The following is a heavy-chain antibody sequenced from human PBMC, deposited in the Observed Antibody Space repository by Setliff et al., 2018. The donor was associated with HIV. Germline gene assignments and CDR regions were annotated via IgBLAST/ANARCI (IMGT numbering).Heavy chain of an antibody. J-gene: IGHJ6*03. CDR1: GGSINSGAYL. CDR2: VYTSGST. CDR3: ARVGLAYSGDMDV. Sequence: SETLSLTCTVSGGSINSGAYLWAWIRQPAGKGLEWIGHVYTSGSTDYNPSLNSRLTISIDTSRNQFSLRLNSVTAADPAVYFWARVGLAYSGDMDVWGKGTTVTVSS. D-gene: IGHD2-21*01. V-gene: IGHV4-61*09.